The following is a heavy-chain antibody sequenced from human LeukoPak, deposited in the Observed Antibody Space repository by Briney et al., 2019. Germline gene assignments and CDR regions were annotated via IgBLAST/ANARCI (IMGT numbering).Heavy chain of an antibody. Sequence: PGGSLRLSCAASGFTFSSYGMHWVRQAPGKGLEWVAFIRYDGSNKYYADSVKGRFTISRDNSKNTLYLQMNSLRAEDTAVYYCARGRVMKRNLDLWGRGTLVTVSS. CDR1: GFTFSSYG. D-gene: IGHD2-21*01. V-gene: IGHV3-30*02. CDR3: ARGRVMKRNLDL. J-gene: IGHJ2*01. CDR2: IRYDGSNK.